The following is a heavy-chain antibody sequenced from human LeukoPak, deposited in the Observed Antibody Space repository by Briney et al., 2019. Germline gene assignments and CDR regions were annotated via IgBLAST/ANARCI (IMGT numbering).Heavy chain of an antibody. CDR3: ARHNDSGGSVYGPYNWFDP. CDR2: IYTSGST. D-gene: IGHD2-15*01. Sequence: SETLSLTCTVSGGSISSYYWSWIRQPPGKGLEWIGYIYTSGSTNYNPSLKSRVTISVDTSKNQFPLKLSSVTAADTAVYYCARHNDSGGSVYGPYNWFDPWGQGTLVTVSS. CDR1: GGSISSYY. V-gene: IGHV4-4*09. J-gene: IGHJ5*02.